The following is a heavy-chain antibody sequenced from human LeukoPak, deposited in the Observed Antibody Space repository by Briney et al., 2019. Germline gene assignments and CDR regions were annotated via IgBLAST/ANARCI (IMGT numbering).Heavy chain of an antibody. CDR3: AKDPSGWYDYFDY. V-gene: IGHV3-23*01. Sequence: GGSLRLSCAPSGFPFSSYAMRWVREATGKALEWVSAISGSGGSTYYADSVKGRFTISRDNSKNTLYLQMNSLRAEDTAVYYCAKDPSGWYDYFDYWGQGTLVTVSS. CDR2: ISGSGGST. D-gene: IGHD6-19*01. J-gene: IGHJ4*02. CDR1: GFPFSSYA.